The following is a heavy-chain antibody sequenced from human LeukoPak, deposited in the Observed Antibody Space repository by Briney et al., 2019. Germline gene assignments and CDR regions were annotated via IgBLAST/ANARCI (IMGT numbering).Heavy chain of an antibody. J-gene: IGHJ4*02. CDR1: GGSFSGYY. CDR2: INHSGST. CDR3: ARARIAVAATED. D-gene: IGHD6-19*01. Sequence: SETLSLTCAVYGGSFSGYYWSWIRQPPGKGLEWIGEINHSGSTNYNPSLKSRVTISVDTSRNQFSLKLSSVTAADTAVYYCARARIAVAATEDWGQGTLVTVSS. V-gene: IGHV4-34*01.